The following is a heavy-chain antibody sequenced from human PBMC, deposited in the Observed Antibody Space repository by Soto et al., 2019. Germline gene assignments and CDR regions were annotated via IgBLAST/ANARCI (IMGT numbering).Heavy chain of an antibody. CDR3: ARAPLRFLEWLSHYYDYMDV. CDR1: GGSISSYY. J-gene: IGHJ6*03. CDR2: IYYSGST. Sequence: QVQLQESGPGLVKPSETLSLTCTVSGGSISSYYWSWIRQPPGKGLEWIGYIYYSGSTNYNPSLKSRVTISVDTSKNQFSLKLSSVTAADTAVYYCARAPLRFLEWLSHYYDYMDVWGKGTTVTVSS. V-gene: IGHV4-59*01. D-gene: IGHD3-3*01.